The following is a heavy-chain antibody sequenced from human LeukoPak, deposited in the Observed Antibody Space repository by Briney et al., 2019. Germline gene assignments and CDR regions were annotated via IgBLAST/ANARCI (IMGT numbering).Heavy chain of an antibody. CDR1: GFTFSSYG. J-gene: IGHJ4*02. CDR2: IWYDRSNK. D-gene: IGHD6-19*01. Sequence: GGSLRLSCAASGFTFSSYGMHWVRQAPGKGLEWVAVIWYDRSNKYYADSVKGRFTISRDNSKNTLYLQMNSLRAEDTAVYYCARGPYSSGWYTDFDYWGQGTLVTVSS. V-gene: IGHV3-33*01. CDR3: ARGPYSSGWYTDFDY.